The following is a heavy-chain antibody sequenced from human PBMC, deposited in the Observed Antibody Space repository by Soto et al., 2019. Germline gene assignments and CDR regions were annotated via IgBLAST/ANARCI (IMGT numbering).Heavy chain of an antibody. V-gene: IGHV3-30*18. CDR2: ISYDGSNK. CDR3: AKEFFYYFDY. D-gene: IGHD3-3*01. J-gene: IGHJ4*02. CDR1: GFTFSSYG. Sequence: PGGSLRLSCAASGFTFSSYGMHWVRQAPGKGLEWVAVISYDGSNKYYADSVKGRFTISRDNSKNTLYLQMNSLRAEDTAVYYCAKEFFYYFDYWGQGTLVTVSS.